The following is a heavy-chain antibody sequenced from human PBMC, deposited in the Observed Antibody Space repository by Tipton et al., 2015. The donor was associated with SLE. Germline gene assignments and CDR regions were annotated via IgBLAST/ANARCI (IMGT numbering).Heavy chain of an antibody. CDR3: AGGRDGYNALAFDI. Sequence: GSLRLSCAASGFTVSSNYMSWVRQAPGKGLEWVSVIYSGGSTYYADSVKGRFTISRDNSKNTLYLQMNSLRAEDTAVYYCAGGRDGYNALAFDIWGQGTMATVSS. J-gene: IGHJ3*02. CDR2: IYSGGST. D-gene: IGHD5-24*01. V-gene: IGHV3-66*02. CDR1: GFTVSSNY.